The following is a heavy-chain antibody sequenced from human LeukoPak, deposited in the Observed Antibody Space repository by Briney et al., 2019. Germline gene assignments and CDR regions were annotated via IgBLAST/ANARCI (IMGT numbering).Heavy chain of an antibody. CDR3: ARAWYYYYYGMDV. CDR2: IDYSGST. Sequence: SETLSLTCTVSGGSISGSSYYWGWIPQPPGKGLEWIRSIDYSGSTYYHPSLKSRVTISVDTSKNQFSLKLSSETTADTAVYYCARAWYYYYYGMDVWGKGTTVTVSS. V-gene: IGHV4-39*07. J-gene: IGHJ6*04. CDR1: GGSISGSSYY.